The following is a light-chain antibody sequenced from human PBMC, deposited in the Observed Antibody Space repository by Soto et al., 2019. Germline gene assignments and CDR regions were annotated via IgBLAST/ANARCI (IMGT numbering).Light chain of an antibody. J-gene: IGKJ1*01. CDR3: QQYGSSPTT. CDR2: DAS. Sequence: DIPLTQSPSTLSASVGDRVTITCRASQSISSWLAWYQQKPGKAPKLLIYDASSLESGVPSRFSGSGSGTDFTLTISRLEPEDFAVYYCQQYGSSPTTFGQGTKVDIK. CDR1: QSISSW. V-gene: IGKV1-5*01.